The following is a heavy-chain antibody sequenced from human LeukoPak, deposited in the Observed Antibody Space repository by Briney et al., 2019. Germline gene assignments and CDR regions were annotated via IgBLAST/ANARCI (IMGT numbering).Heavy chain of an antibody. V-gene: IGHV4-59*01. CDR3: ARKGGLFDY. CDR1: GGSIRYYY. J-gene: IGHJ4*02. Sequence: PSETLSLTCTVSGGSIRYYYWSWIRQSPGKGLEWIGYIYYNGSTNYNPSLKSRVTISVDMSKNQFSLKMSSVTAADTAAYYCARKGGLFDYWGQGRLVTVSS. D-gene: IGHD1-14*01. CDR2: IYYNGST.